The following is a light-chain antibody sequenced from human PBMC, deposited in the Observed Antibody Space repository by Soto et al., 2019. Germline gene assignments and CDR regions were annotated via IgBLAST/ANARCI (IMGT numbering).Light chain of an antibody. CDR3: QQYGSSPFT. J-gene: IGKJ3*01. Sequence: EIVLTQSPGTLSLSPGERATLSCRASQSVSSSNLPWYQQKPGQAPRLLIYGASSRATGIPDRFSGSGSGADFTLTISRLEPEDFAAYYCQQYGSSPFTFGPGTKVDIK. CDR2: GAS. V-gene: IGKV3-20*01. CDR1: QSVSSSN.